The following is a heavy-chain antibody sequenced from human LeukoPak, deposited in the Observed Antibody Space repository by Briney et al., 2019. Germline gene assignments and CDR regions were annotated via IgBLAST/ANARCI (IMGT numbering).Heavy chain of an antibody. J-gene: IGHJ5*02. CDR1: GFTFSKYW. CDR3: VRAHHPGGWFDP. CDR2: MNEDGGEI. Sequence: PGGSLRLSCAASGFTFSKYWMTWVRQAPGKGLEWVASMNEDGGEIHYVDSVKGRFTISRDSAKNSLYLQMNSLTAEDTAVHYCVRAHHPGGWFDPWGQGTLVTVSS. V-gene: IGHV3-7*04. D-gene: IGHD3-10*01.